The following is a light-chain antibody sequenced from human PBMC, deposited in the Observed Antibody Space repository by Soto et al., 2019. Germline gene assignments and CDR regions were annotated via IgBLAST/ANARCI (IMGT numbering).Light chain of an antibody. CDR2: EVN. V-gene: IGLV2-8*01. Sequence: QSAPTQPPSVSWSPGQSVTISCTGTSSDVGGYNYVSWYQQHPGKVPKLMVYEVNKRPSGVPDRFSGSKSGNTASLTVSGLQAEDEADYYCTSYAGGNNVFGTGTKVTLL. CDR3: TSYAGGNNV. CDR1: SSDVGGYNY. J-gene: IGLJ1*01.